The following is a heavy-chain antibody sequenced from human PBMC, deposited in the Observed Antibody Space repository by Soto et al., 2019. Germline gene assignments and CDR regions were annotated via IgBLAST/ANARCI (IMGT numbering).Heavy chain of an antibody. V-gene: IGHV2-26*01. J-gene: IGHJ4*02. CDR1: GFSLSNARMG. Sequence: SGPTLVNPTETLTLTCTVSGFSLSNARMGVSWIRQPPGKALEWLAHIVSNDEKSYSTSLKIRLTISKDTSKSQVVLTMTTMDPVDKATYYCAVIFGVVTPPFDYWGQGTLVTVSS. CDR3: AVIFGVVTPPFDY. CDR2: IVSNDEK. D-gene: IGHD3-3*02.